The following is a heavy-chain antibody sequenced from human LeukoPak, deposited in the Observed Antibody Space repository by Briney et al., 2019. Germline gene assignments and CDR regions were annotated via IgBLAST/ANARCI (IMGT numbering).Heavy chain of an antibody. CDR1: GGSFSGYY. V-gene: IGHV4-39*01. CDR3: ARHGGGYCSGGSCYGGFEYY. Sequence: SETLSLTCAVYGGSFSGYYWGWIRQPPGKGLEWIGSIYYSGSTYYNPSLKSRVTISVDTSKNQFSLKLSSVTAADTAVYYCARHGGGYCSGGSCYGGFEYYWGQGTLVTVSS. J-gene: IGHJ4*02. CDR2: IYYSGST. D-gene: IGHD2-15*01.